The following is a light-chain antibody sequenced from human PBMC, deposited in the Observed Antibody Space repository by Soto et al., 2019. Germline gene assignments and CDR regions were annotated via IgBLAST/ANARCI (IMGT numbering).Light chain of an antibody. J-gene: IGKJ4*01. V-gene: IGKV1-39*01. Sequence: DIQMTQSPSSLSASVGERVTITCRASQNIKSFLNWYQQKPGKAPKLLIYATSSVQSGVPARFSGGRCGTDFLLSISRLQPEDFATYYCQQTYVAPVTFGGGTKVEI. CDR3: QQTYVAPVT. CDR1: QNIKSF. CDR2: ATS.